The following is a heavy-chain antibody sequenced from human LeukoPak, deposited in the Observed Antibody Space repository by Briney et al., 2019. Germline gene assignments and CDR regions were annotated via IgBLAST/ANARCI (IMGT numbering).Heavy chain of an antibody. CDR1: GFTFSSYW. J-gene: IGHJ4*02. Sequence: PGGSLRLSCAASGFTFSSYWMHWVRQAPGKGLVWVSHINSDGSSTIYADSVKGRFTISRDNAKNTLFLQMNSLRAEDTAVYYCARDGLAAGLDYWGQGTLVTVSS. CDR3: ARDGLAAGLDY. D-gene: IGHD6-13*01. V-gene: IGHV3-74*01. CDR2: INSDGSST.